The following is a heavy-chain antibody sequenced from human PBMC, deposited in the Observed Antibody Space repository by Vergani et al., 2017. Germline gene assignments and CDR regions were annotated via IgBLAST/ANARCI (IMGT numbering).Heavy chain of an antibody. CDR1: GFTFSSYA. J-gene: IGHJ4*02. V-gene: IGHV3-23*01. CDR3: AKDPSGSGWFDY. Sequence: EVQLLESVGGLVQPGGSLRLSCAASGFTFSSYAMSWVRQAPGKGLEWVSAISGSGGSTYYADSVKGRFTISRDNSKNTLYLQMNSLRAEDTAVYYCAKDPSGSGWFDYWGQGTLVTVSS. CDR2: ISGSGGST. D-gene: IGHD6-19*01.